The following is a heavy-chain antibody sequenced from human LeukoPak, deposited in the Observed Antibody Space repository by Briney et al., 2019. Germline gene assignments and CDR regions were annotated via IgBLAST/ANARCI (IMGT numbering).Heavy chain of an antibody. V-gene: IGHV3-66*03. Sequence: GGSLRLSCAASGFTFSNSYMSWVRQAPGKGLEWVSLIYPSGNIYYADSVKGRFTISRDNSKNTLYLQMSSLRAEDTAVYYCVGVHPSGGGVDYWGQGTLVTVSS. CDR1: GFTFSNSY. J-gene: IGHJ4*02. D-gene: IGHD3-16*01. CDR3: VGVHPSGGGVDY. CDR2: IYPSGNI.